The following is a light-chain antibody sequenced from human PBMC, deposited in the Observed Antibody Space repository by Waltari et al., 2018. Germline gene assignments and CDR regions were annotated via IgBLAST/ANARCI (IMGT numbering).Light chain of an antibody. CDR2: AAS. J-gene: IGKJ4*01. CDR3: QQFDIYPIT. CDR1: QRIKSS. V-gene: IGKV1-9*01. Sequence: DIQLTQSPSFLSASVGDRVTITCRASQRIKSSLTWYQLKPGKAPMLLIYAASTLQAGVPSRFSASGSGTDFTLTISSLQPEDFAIYYCQQFDIYPITFGGGTKVEIK.